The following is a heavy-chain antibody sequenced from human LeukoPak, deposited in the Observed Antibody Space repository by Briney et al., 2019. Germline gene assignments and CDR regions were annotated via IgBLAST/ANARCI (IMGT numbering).Heavy chain of an antibody. D-gene: IGHD6-13*01. J-gene: IGHJ6*02. V-gene: IGHV6-1*01. CDR1: GDSVSSNSAA. CDR3: ASPISSSWYYNYYGMDV. CDR2: TYYRSKWYN. Sequence: SQTLSLTCAISGDSVSSNSAAWNWIRQSPSRGLEWLGRTYYRSKWYNDYAVSVKSRITINPDTSKNQFSLQLNSVTPEDTAVYYCASPISSSWYYNYYGMDVWGQGTTVTVSS.